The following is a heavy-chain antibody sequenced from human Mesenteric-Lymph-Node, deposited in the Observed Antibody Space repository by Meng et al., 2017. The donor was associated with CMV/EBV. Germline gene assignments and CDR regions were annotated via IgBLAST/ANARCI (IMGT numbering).Heavy chain of an antibody. Sequence: ASVKVSCKASGYTFTGYYMHWVRQAPGQGLEWMGWINPNSGGTNYAQKFQGRVTMTRDTPISTAYMELSRLRSDDTAVYYCARVGVGGSYEAYWGQGTLVTVSS. D-gene: IGHD1-26*01. CDR3: ARVGVGGSYEAY. J-gene: IGHJ4*02. V-gene: IGHV1-2*02. CDR1: GYTFTGYY. CDR2: INPNSGGT.